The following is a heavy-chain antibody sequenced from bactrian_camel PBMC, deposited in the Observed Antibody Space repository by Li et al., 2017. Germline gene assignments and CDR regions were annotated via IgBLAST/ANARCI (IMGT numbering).Heavy chain of an antibody. CDR3: AKDFSPIYLHDVVVAADFDY. CDR1: GYTYRRCS. J-gene: IGHJ6*01. V-gene: IGHV3S1*01. CDR2: INPFGSA. Sequence: HVQLVESGGGLVQPGGSLRLSCAASGYTYRRCSMAWFRQAPGRERELVSTINPFGSAAYADSVKGRFTISVDSAKNMIYLQMNSLKPEDTAIYFCAKDFSPIYLHDVVVAADFDYWGQGTQVTVS.